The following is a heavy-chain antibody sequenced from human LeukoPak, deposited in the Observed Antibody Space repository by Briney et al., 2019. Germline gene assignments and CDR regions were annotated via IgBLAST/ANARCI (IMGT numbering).Heavy chain of an antibody. J-gene: IGHJ4*02. CDR3: AREIFGSGSSPDF. CDR1: GFSFDTYA. V-gene: IGHV3-33*01. D-gene: IGHD3-10*01. CDR2: IWHDGSHK. Sequence: GGSLRLSCAASGFSFDTYAMHWVRQAPGQGLEWVALIWHDGSHKFYSNSVRGQFTISRDNSKNTVYLQMNNLRPDDTAVYYCAREIFGSGSSPDFWGQGTLVTVSS.